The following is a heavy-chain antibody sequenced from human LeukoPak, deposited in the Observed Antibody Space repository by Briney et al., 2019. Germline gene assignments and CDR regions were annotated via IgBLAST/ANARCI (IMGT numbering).Heavy chain of an antibody. V-gene: IGHV3-30*14. CDR2: ISDDGSRQ. CDR1: GFTFSNYA. CDR3: ARGDSSGWYYYFDY. D-gene: IGHD6-19*01. J-gene: IGHJ4*02. Sequence: GRSLRLSCAATGFTFSNYAIHWGRQAPGKGLEWVAFISDDGSRQHYADSVKGRFTISRDNSKNTLYLQMNSLRAEDTAVYYCARGDSSGWYYYFDYWGQGTLVTVSS.